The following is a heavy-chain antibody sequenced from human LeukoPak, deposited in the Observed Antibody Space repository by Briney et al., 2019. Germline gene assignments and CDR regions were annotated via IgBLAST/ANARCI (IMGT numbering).Heavy chain of an antibody. CDR3: AKTIPYWYFDL. D-gene: IGHD5-24*01. J-gene: IGHJ2*01. V-gene: IGHV3-23*01. Sequence: GGSLRLSCAASGFTFSTSEMSWVRQAPGKGLEWVSAIAVGGGTTYAESVKGRFIISRDNSKNTLYLQMSSLRAEDTAIYYCAKTIPYWYFDLWGRGTLVTVSS. CDR2: IAVGGGTT. CDR1: GFTFSTSE.